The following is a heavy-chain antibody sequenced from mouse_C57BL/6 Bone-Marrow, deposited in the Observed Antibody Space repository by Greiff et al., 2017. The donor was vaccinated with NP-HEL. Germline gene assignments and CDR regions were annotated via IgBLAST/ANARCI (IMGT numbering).Heavy chain of an antibody. CDR3: ARQLYGSSYVGYAMDY. V-gene: IGHV5-12*01. J-gene: IGHJ4*01. CDR1: GFTFSDYY. D-gene: IGHD1-1*01. CDR2: ISNGGGST. Sequence: EVKLVESGGGLVQPGGSLKLSCAASGFTFSDYYMYWVRQTPEKRLEWVAYISNGGGSTYYPDTVKGRFTISRDNAKNTLYLQMSRLKSEDTAMYYCARQLYGSSYVGYAMDYWGQGTSVTVSS.